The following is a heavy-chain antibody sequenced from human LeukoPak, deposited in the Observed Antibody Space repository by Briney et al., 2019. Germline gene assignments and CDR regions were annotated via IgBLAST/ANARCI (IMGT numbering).Heavy chain of an antibody. CDR1: GGSISSGDYY. CDR2: IYYSGST. CDR3: ARIGVAYYDFWSGYYPNWFDP. Sequence: SQTLSLTCTVSGGSISSGDYYWSWIRQPPGKGLEWIGYIYYSGSTYYNPSLKSRVTISVDTSKNQFSLKLSSVTAADTAVYYCARIGVAYYDFWSGYYPNWFDPWGQGTLVTVFS. D-gene: IGHD3-3*01. J-gene: IGHJ5*02. V-gene: IGHV4-30-4*08.